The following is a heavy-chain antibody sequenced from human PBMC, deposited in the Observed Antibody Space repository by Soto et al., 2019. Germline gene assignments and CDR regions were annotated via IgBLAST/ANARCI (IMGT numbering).Heavy chain of an antibody. CDR3: ARADRKWLDP. CDR1: GGSMYSYF. J-gene: IGHJ5*02. V-gene: IGHV4-59*01. CDR2: VYYGGSA. Sequence: LSLTCSVSGGSMYSYFWSWIRQPPGKGLEWIGYVYYGGSANYNPSLKSRVTFSVDTSKNEVSLKLTSVTAADTAVYYCARADRKWLDPWGQGILVTVSS.